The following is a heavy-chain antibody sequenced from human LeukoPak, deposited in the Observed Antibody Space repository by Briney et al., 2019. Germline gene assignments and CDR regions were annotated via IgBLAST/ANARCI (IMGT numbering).Heavy chain of an antibody. D-gene: IGHD4-17*01. Sequence: PSETLSLTCTVSGGSISSYYWSWLRQPPGKGLEWIGYIYYSGSTNHNPSLKSRVTISVDTSKNQFSLKLSSVTAADTAVYYCATAYGEVLGQWRNAFDIWGQGTMVTVSS. CDR3: ATAYGEVLGQWRNAFDI. CDR2: IYYSGST. J-gene: IGHJ3*02. V-gene: IGHV4-59*08. CDR1: GGSISSYY.